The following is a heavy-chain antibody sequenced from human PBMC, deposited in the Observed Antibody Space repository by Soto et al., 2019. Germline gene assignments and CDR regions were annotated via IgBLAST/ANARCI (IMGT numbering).Heavy chain of an antibody. Sequence: QVQLQQWGAGLLKPSETLSLTCAVYGGSFSGYYWSWIRQPPGKGLEWIGEINHSGSTNYNPSLKSRVPISVDTSKNQFSLKLSSVTAADTAVYYCARYLYDAFDIWGQGTMVTVSS. V-gene: IGHV4-34*01. J-gene: IGHJ3*02. CDR3: ARYLYDAFDI. CDR1: GGSFSGYY. CDR2: INHSGST.